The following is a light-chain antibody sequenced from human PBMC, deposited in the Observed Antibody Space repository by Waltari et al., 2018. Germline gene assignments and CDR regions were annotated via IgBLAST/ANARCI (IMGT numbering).Light chain of an antibody. Sequence: QSVLTQPPSVSGAPGPTVTISCTGSSSNIGAGSAVHWYQQLPGTAPKLLIYGNSNRPSGVPDRFSGSKSGTSASVAITGLQAEDEADYYCQSYDSSLSGVVFGGGTKLTVL. CDR3: QSYDSSLSGVV. V-gene: IGLV1-40*01. CDR2: GNS. J-gene: IGLJ2*01. CDR1: SSNIGAGSA.